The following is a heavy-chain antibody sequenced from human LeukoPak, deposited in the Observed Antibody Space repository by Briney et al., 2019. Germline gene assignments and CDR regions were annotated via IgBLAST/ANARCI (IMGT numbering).Heavy chain of an antibody. CDR2: IIPIFGTA. CDR1: GGTFSSYA. V-gene: IGHV1-69*13. D-gene: IGHD3-22*01. CDR3: ARDWEIGTYYYDSSGRPNDAFDI. J-gene: IGHJ3*02. Sequence: GASVKVSCKASGGTFSSYAISWVRQAPGQGLEWMGGIIPIFGTANYAQKFQGRVTITADESTSTAYMELSSLRSEDTAVYYCARDWEIGTYYYDSSGRPNDAFDIWGQGTMVTVSS.